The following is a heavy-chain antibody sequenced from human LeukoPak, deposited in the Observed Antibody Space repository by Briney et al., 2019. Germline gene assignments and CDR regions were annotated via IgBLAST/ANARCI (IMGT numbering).Heavy chain of an antibody. V-gene: IGHV3-48*03. CDR1: GFTFSSYE. D-gene: IGHD5-12*01. CDR3: ARDHPRRGYSGYGIDY. CDR2: ISSSGSTI. J-gene: IGHJ4*02. Sequence: GGSLRLSCAASGFTFSSYEMNWVRQALGKGLEWVSYISSSGSTIYYADSVKGRFTISRDNAKNSLYLQMNSLRAEDTAVYYCARDHPRRGYSGYGIDYWGQGTLVTVSS.